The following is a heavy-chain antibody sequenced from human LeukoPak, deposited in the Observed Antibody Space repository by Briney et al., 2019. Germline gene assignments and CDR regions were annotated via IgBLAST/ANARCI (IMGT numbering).Heavy chain of an antibody. CDR2: IKQDGSEK. CDR1: GFTFSSYW. J-gene: IGHJ6*03. D-gene: IGHD5-18*01. Sequence: GGSLRLSCAASGFTFSSYWMSWVRQAPGKGLEWVANIKQDGSEKYYVDSVKGRFTISRDNAKNSLYLQMNSLRAEDTAVYYCARLLGGYSYSYYYYYMDVWGKGTTVTVSS. CDR3: ARLLGGYSYSYYYYYMDV. V-gene: IGHV3-7*01.